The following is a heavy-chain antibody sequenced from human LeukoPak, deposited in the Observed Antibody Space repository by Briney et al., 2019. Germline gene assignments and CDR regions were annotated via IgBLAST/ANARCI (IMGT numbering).Heavy chain of an antibody. D-gene: IGHD1-26*01. J-gene: IGHJ4*02. CDR3: ARDLLGNSGSYLCHPNGPPFDY. V-gene: IGHV3-74*01. CDR1: GFTFSSYW. CDR2: INSDGSST. Sequence: GGSLRLSCAASGFTFSSYWVHWVRQAPGKGLVWVSRINSDGSSTSYADSVKGRFTISRDNAKNTLYLQMNSLRAEDAAVYYCARDLLGNSGSYLCHPNGPPFDYWGQGTLVTVSS.